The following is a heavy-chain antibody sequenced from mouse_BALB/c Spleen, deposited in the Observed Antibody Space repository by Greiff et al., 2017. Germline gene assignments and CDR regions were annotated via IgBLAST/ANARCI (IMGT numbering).Heavy chain of an antibody. CDR2: INSNGGST. V-gene: IGHV5-6-3*01. CDR1: GFTFSSYG. CDR3: AQGAMDY. Sequence: VQLKESGGGLVQPGGSLKLSCAASGFTFSSYGMSWVRQTPDKRLELVATINSNGGSTYYPDSVKGRFTISRDNAKNTLYLQMSSLKSEDTAMYYCAQGAMDYWGQGTSVTVSS. J-gene: IGHJ4*01.